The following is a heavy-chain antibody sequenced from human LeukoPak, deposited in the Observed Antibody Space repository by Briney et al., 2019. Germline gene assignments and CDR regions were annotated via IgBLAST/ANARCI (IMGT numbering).Heavy chain of an antibody. J-gene: IGHJ6*02. Sequence: PGRSLRLSCAASGFTFSSYGMHWVRQAPGKGLEWVAVISYDGSNKYYADSVKGRFTISRDNSKNTLYLQMNSLRAEDTAVYYCAKTRTIPYYYYGMDVWGQGTTVTVSS. CDR3: AKTRTIPYYYYGMDV. CDR1: GFTFSSYG. CDR2: ISYDGSNK. V-gene: IGHV3-30*18. D-gene: IGHD3-3*01.